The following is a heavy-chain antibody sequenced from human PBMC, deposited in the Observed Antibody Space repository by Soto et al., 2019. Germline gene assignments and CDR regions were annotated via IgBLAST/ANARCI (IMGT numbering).Heavy chain of an antibody. D-gene: IGHD3-10*01. J-gene: IGHJ4*02. CDR3: ARAGGSYYIPTGLFDY. CDR1: GFTFSSYS. CDR2: ISSSSSTI. Sequence: EVQLVESGGGLVQPGGSLRLSCAASGFTFSSYSMNWVRQAPGKGLEWVSYISSSSSTIYYADSVKARFTISRDNAKNALELQMNSLRDEDTAVYYCARAGGSYYIPTGLFDYWGQGTLVTVSS. V-gene: IGHV3-48*02.